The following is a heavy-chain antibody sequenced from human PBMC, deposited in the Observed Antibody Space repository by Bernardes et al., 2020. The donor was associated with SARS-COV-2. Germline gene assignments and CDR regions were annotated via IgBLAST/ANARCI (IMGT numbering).Heavy chain of an antibody. D-gene: IGHD2-15*01. CDR1: RYTFSSYG. CDR2: ISTHNGDT. CDR3: GRGPFCSGGTCYSQYFDL. V-gene: IGHV1-18*04. Sequence: ASVQVSCKASRYTFSSYGISWVRQAPGHGLEWMGWISTHNGDTKYAQKLQGRVTMTTDTSTNTAYMELRSLRSGDTAVYYCGRGPFCSGGTCYSQYFDLWGRGTLVTVSS. J-gene: IGHJ2*01.